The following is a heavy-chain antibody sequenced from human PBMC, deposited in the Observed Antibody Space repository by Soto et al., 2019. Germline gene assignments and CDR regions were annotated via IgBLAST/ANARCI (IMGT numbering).Heavy chain of an antibody. CDR1: GFTFSSYA. CDR2: ISGSGGST. CDR3: AKVDWYSSSWYLKY. D-gene: IGHD6-13*01. V-gene: IGHV3-23*01. J-gene: IGHJ4*02. Sequence: GGSLRLSCAASGFTFSSYAMSWVRQAPGKGLEWVSAISGSGGSTYYADSVKGRFTISRDNSKNTLYLQMNSLRAEDTAVYYCAKVDWYSSSWYLKYWGQGTLVTVSS.